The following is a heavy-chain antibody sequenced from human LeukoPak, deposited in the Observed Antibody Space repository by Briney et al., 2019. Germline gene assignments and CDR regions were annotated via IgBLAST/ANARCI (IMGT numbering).Heavy chain of an antibody. CDR1: GFSFSYYG. J-gene: IGHJ4*02. D-gene: IGHD6-19*01. V-gene: IGHV3-30*18. CDR2: ISYDGSNK. Sequence: GGSLRLSCAATGFSFSYYGIHWVRQAPGKGLEWVAVISYDGSNKYYADSVKGRFTISRDNSKNTLYLQMNSLRTDDTAVYYCAKSSSAWISPFDYWGQGTLVTVSS. CDR3: AKSSSAWISPFDY.